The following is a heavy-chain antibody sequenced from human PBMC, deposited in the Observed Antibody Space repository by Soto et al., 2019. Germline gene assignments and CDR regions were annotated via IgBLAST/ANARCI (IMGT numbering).Heavy chain of an antibody. J-gene: IGHJ4*02. D-gene: IGHD3-3*01. CDR3: AKDLGYDFWSGYYGFDC. CDR1: GFTFSNYA. Sequence: GGSLRLSCAASGFTFSNYAMSWVRQAPGKGLEWVSAISGSGGSTYYADSVKGRFTISRDNSKNTLYLQMNSLRAEDTAVYYCAKDLGYDFWSGYYGFDCWGQGTLVTVSS. CDR2: ISGSGGST. V-gene: IGHV3-23*01.